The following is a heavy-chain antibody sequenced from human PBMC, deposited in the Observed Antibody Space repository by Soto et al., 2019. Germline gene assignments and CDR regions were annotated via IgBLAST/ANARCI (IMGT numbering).Heavy chain of an antibody. CDR3: ARAEGELPDWGYYYYGMDV. CDR1: GYTFTGYY. CDR2: INPNSGGT. V-gene: IGHV1-2*04. D-gene: IGHD1-26*01. Sequence: ASVKVSCKASGYTFTGYYMHWVRQAPGQGLEWMGWINPNSGGTNYAQKFQGWVTMTRDTSISTAYMELSRLRSDDTAVYYCARAEGELPDWGYYYYGMDVWGQGTTVTVSS. J-gene: IGHJ6*02.